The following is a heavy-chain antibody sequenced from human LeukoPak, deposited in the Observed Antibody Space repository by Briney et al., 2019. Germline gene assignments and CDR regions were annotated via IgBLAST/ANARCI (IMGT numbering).Heavy chain of an antibody. D-gene: IGHD4-17*01. J-gene: IGHJ4*02. CDR2: ISGDGGST. Sequence: GGSLRLSCAASGFTFDDYAMHWVRQAPGKGLEWVSLISGDGGSTYYADSVKGRFTISRDNSKNSLYLQMNSLRTEDTALYYCAKELTTVTGPMPFDYWGQETLVTVSS. CDR3: AKELTTVTGPMPFDY. CDR1: GFTFDDYA. V-gene: IGHV3-43*02.